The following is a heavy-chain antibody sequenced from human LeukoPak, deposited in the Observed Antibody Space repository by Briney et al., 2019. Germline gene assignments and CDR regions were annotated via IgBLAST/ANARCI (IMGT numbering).Heavy chain of an antibody. CDR3: ARGSDYYDSSGYYYGFNWFDP. Sequence: SKTLSLTCTVSGGSISSGGYYWSWIRQPAGKGLEWIGRIYTSGSTNYNPSLKSRVTMSVDTSKNQFSLKLSSVTAADTAVYYCARGSDYYDSSGYYYGFNWFDPWGQGTLVTVSS. CDR1: GGSISSGGYY. CDR2: IYTSGST. D-gene: IGHD3-22*01. J-gene: IGHJ5*02. V-gene: IGHV4-61*02.